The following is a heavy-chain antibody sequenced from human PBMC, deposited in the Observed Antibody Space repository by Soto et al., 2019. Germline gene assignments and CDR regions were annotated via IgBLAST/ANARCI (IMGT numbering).Heavy chain of an antibody. D-gene: IGHD2-8*01. CDR1: AYTFNTFG. Sequence: IQLVQSAGAVTRPGASVRVSCKASAYTFNTFGVTWVRQAPGQGLEWMGCISGYGGKRDYSRKLQGRITLTADPSTSTSYMELRNLTSDDTAVYYCARGWGKYFGVNDFLGQGTLFTVSS. CDR3: ARGWGKYFGVNDF. V-gene: IGHV1-18*01. J-gene: IGHJ4*02. CDR2: ISGYGGKR.